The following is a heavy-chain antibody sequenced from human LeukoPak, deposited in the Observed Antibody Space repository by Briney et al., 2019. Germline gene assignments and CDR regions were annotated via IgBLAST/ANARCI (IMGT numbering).Heavy chain of an antibody. CDR3: ASGSGSYPADY. V-gene: IGHV3-21*01. D-gene: IGHD1-26*01. Sequence: GGSLRLSCAASGFTFSSYSMNWVRQAPGKGLEWVSSISSSSSYIYYADSVKGRFTISRDNSKNTLYLQMNSLRAEDTAVYYCASGSGSYPADYWGQGTLVTVSS. J-gene: IGHJ4*02. CDR1: GFTFSSYS. CDR2: ISSSSSYI.